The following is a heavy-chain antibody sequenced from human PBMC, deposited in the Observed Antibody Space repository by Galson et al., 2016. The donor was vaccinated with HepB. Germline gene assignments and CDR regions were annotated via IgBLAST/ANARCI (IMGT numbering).Heavy chain of an antibody. Sequence: SETLSLTCTVSGGSISSYYWSWIRQPPGKELEWIGNLYYSGNTNYNTSLKSRVTISVDTSENQFSLKLKSVTAADTAVYYCARMPPHTVVRWERYFDSWGQGTLVTVSS. V-gene: IGHV4-59*01. D-gene: IGHD3-10*01. CDR1: GGSISSYY. CDR2: LYYSGNT. J-gene: IGHJ4*02. CDR3: ARMPPHTVVRWERYFDS.